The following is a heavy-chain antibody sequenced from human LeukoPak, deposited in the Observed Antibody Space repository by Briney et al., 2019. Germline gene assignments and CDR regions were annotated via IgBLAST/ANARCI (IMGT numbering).Heavy chain of an antibody. Sequence: GGSLRLSCAASGFTFSSYAMRWVRQAPGKGLECVSAISISGGITYYADSVTGRFTISRDNSKNTLYLQMNSLRVEDTAVYYCSKGAPRDRDHSEIPRFDYWGQGTLVTVSS. J-gene: IGHJ4*02. CDR1: GFTFSSYA. CDR3: SKGAPRDRDHSEIPRFDY. D-gene: IGHD4-11*01. CDR2: ISISGGIT. V-gene: IGHV3-23*01.